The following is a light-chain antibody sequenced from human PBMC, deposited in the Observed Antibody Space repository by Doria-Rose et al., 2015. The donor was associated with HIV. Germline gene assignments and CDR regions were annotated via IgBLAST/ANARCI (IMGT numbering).Light chain of an antibody. CDR3: QQSYSIPYT. V-gene: IGKV1-39*01. CDR1: QSISTY. J-gene: IGKJ2*01. CDR2: GAT. Sequence: TQSPSSLSASVGDRVTITCRASQSISTYLNWYQQKPGKAPKLLIYGATNLQSGVPSRLSGSGSGTDFTLTISSLQPEDVATYYCQQSYSIPYTFGQGTKVEIK.